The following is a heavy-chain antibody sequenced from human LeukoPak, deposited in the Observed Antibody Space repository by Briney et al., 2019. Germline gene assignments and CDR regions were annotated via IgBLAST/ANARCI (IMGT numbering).Heavy chain of an antibody. CDR2: TYYKSKWYN. D-gene: IGHD4-17*01. CDR3: ARARDYGDISFDY. Sequence: SQTLSLTCAISGDSVSSNSAAWNWIRQSPSRGLEWLGRTYYKSKWYNNYAVSVKSRISINPDTSKNQFSLQLDSVTPEDTAVYFCARARDYGDISFDYWGQGTLVTVSS. J-gene: IGHJ4*02. V-gene: IGHV6-1*01. CDR1: GDSVSSNSAA.